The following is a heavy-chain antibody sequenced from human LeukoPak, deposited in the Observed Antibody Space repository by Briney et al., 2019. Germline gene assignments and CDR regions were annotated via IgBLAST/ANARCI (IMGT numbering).Heavy chain of an antibody. V-gene: IGHV3-21*01. CDR1: GFTFSNYW. Sequence: GGSLRLSCAASGFTFSNYWMHWVRQAPGKGLEWVSSISSSSSYIYYADSVKGRFTISRDSAKNSLYLQMNSLRAEDTAVYYCARSYSNSPYFDYWGQGTLVTVSS. J-gene: IGHJ4*02. CDR3: ARSYSNSPYFDY. D-gene: IGHD4-11*01. CDR2: ISSSSSYI.